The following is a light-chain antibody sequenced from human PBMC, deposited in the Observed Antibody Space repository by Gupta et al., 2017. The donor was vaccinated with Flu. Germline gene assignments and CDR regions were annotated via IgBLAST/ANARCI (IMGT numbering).Light chain of an antibody. CDR3: HKYNRTSWT. V-gene: IGKV1-27*01. J-gene: IGKJ1*01. Sequence: PSSLSASVGARITITCRASQGIRNYLAGFQQKPGKVPERLIYSAAILQAAVLSRCSGSGAETDYIPTISSLQPQDAATYYCHKYNRTSWTFGHGTKVEI. CDR2: SAA. CDR1: QGIRNY.